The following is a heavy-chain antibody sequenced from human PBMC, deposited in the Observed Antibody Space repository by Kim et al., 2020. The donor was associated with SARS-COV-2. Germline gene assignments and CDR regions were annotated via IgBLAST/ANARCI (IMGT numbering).Heavy chain of an antibody. CDR3: AIEGYDFWSGYYTLDY. D-gene: IGHD3-3*01. Sequence: DSVKARFTISRDNSKNTLYLQMYSLRAEDTAVYYCAIEGYDFWSGYYTLDYWGQGTLVTVSS. J-gene: IGHJ4*02. V-gene: IGHV3-30*07.